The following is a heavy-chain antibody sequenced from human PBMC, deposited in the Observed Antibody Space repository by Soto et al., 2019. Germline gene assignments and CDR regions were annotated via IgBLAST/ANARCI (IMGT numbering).Heavy chain of an antibody. CDR1: GFTFSSYG. CDR2: ISYDGSNK. V-gene: IGHV3-30*18. CDR3: AKDGDSYGYMSDGMDD. J-gene: IGHJ6*02. Sequence: PGGSLRLSCAASGFTFSSYGMHWVRLAPGKGLEWVAVISYDGSNKYYADSGKGRFTISRDNSKNTLYLQMNSLRAEDTAVYYCAKDGDSYGYMSDGMDDWGQGTTVTVSS. D-gene: IGHD5-18*01.